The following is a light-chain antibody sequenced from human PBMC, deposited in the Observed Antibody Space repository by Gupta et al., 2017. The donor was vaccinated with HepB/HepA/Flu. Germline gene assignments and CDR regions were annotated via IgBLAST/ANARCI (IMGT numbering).Light chain of an antibody. CDR2: DVS. CDR1: GSDVGGYNH. V-gene: IGLV2-14*01. CDR3: SSCTATGVLVV. Sequence: QSALTQPASVSGSPGKAITISSTGTGSDVGGYNHVSWYQQHPGKAPKLLILDVSNRPSGLAYRFSGAKYGNTAAFTIAGLQADEEADYDCSSCTATGVLVVFGGGTKLTVL. J-gene: IGLJ2*01.